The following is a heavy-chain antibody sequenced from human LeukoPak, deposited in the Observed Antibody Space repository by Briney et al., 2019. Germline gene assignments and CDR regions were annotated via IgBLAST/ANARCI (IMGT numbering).Heavy chain of an antibody. CDR1: GAIIKREGFN. J-gene: IGHJ4*02. Sequence: PSETLSLTCSVSGAIIKREGFNWDWIRQPPGKGLEYIGSIFYNGNTYYNPSLESRVTISVDTSKNQFSLKLRSVTAADTAVYYCALTGITGTSRFDYWGQGTLVTVSS. CDR3: ALTGITGTSRFDY. D-gene: IGHD1-7*01. V-gene: IGHV4-39*01. CDR2: IFYNGNT.